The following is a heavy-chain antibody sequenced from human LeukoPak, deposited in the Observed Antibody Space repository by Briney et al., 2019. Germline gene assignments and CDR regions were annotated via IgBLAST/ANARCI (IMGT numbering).Heavy chain of an antibody. V-gene: IGHV1-2*02. CDR2: INPNSGGT. Sequence: GASVKVSCKASGYTFTGYYMHWVRQAPGQGLEWMGWINPNSGGTNYAQKFQGRVTMTRDTSISTAYMELSRLRSDDTAVYYCARRGVYYGSGSYPHYYMDVWGKGTTVTISS. D-gene: IGHD3-10*01. J-gene: IGHJ6*03. CDR1: GYTFTGYY. CDR3: ARRGVYYGSGSYPHYYMDV.